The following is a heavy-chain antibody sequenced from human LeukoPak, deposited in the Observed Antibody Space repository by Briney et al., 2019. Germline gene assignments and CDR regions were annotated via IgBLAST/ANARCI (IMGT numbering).Heavy chain of an antibody. CDR1: GGSISSYY. V-gene: IGHV4-59*08. J-gene: IGHJ4*02. D-gene: IGHD3-22*01. CDR3: ARRYDSSGYYNQGVFDY. CDR2: IYYSGST. Sequence: SETLSLTCTVPGGSISSYYWSWIRQPPGKGLEWIGYIYYSGSTNYNPSLKSRVTISVDTSKNQFSLKLSSVTAAHTAVYYCARRYDSSGYYNQGVFDYWGQGTLVTFSS.